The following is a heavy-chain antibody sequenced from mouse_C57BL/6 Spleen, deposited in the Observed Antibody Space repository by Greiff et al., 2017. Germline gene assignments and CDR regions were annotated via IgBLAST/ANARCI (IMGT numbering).Heavy chain of an antibody. CDR1: GYTFTSYW. V-gene: IGHV1-52*01. J-gene: IGHJ3*01. CDR2: IDPSDSET. Sequence: QVQLQQPGAELVRPGSSVKLSCKASGYTFTSYWMHWVKQRPIQGLEWIGNIDPSDSETHYTQKFKDKATLTVDKSSSTAYMQLSSLTSEDSAVYYCAARFAYWGQGTLVTVSA. CDR3: AARFAY.